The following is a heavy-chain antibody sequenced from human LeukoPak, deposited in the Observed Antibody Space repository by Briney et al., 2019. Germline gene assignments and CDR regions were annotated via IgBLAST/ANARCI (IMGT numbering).Heavy chain of an antibody. D-gene: IGHD2-2*01. J-gene: IGHJ6*02. Sequence: PSETLSLTCAVYGGSFSGYYWRWIRQPPGKGLEWIGEINHSGSTNYNPSLKSRVTISVDTSKNQFSLKLSPVTAADTAVYYCARGSIVVVPAAFNYYYYYGMDVWGQGTTVTVSS. CDR3: ARGSIVVVPAAFNYYYYYGMDV. V-gene: IGHV4-34*01. CDR2: INHSGST. CDR1: GGSFSGYY.